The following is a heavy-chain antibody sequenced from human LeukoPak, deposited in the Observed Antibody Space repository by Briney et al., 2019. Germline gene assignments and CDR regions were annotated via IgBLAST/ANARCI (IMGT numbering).Heavy chain of an antibody. Sequence: GGSLRLSCAASGFTFGSYAMSWVRQDPGKGLEWVSTISNSGDDTYYADSVKGRFTISRDNSKNTLYLQMNSLRAEDTAVHYCAKGHGDPFDYWGQGTLVTVSS. D-gene: IGHD4-17*01. CDR3: AKGHGDPFDY. V-gene: IGHV3-23*01. CDR1: GFTFGSYA. CDR2: ISNSGDDT. J-gene: IGHJ4*02.